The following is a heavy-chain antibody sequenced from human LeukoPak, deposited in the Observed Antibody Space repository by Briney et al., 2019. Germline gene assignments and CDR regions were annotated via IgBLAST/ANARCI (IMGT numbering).Heavy chain of an antibody. CDR2: LSGGGGNT. V-gene: IGHV3-23*01. Sequence: PGGSLRLSCAASGFTFSSYAMSWVRQAPGKGLEWVSALSGGGGNTYYADSVKGRFTISRDNSKDTLYLQMNSLRAEDTAVYYCAKAAADDFWSGYGIYYYMDVWGKGTTVTVSS. D-gene: IGHD3-3*01. J-gene: IGHJ6*03. CDR3: AKAAADDFWSGYGIYYYMDV. CDR1: GFTFSSYA.